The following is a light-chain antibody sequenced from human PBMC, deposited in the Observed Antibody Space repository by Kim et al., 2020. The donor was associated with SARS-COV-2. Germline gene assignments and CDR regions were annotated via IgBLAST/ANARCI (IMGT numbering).Light chain of an antibody. CDR1: QNILNN. CDR2: AAS. J-gene: IGKJ2*01. Sequence: SASVGDRVTITCRSSQNILNNLKWYQQTPGKAPKLLIYAASTLKSGVPSRFSGSGSRTEFTLTISSLQPEDFAVYYCQQSYPTPRTFGQGTKLEI. V-gene: IGKV1-39*01. CDR3: QQSYPTPRT.